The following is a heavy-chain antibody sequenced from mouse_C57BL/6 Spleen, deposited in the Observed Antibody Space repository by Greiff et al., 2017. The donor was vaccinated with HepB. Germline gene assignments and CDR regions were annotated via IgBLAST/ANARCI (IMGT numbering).Heavy chain of an antibody. Sequence: QVQLKESGAELVKPGASVKLSCKASGYTFTEYTIHWVKQRSGQGLEWIGWFYPGSGSIKYNEKFKDKATLTADKSSSTVYMERSRLTSEDSAVYFCARHEEDYGSSYGGYFDYWGQGTTLTVSS. CDR1: GYTFTEYT. J-gene: IGHJ2*01. D-gene: IGHD1-1*01. V-gene: IGHV1-62-2*01. CDR3: ARHEEDYGSSYGGYFDY. CDR2: FYPGSGSI.